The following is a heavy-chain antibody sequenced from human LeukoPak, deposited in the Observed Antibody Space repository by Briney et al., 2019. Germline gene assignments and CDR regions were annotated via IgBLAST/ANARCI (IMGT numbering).Heavy chain of an antibody. CDR3: ARHESGYDFFLDY. J-gene: IGHJ4*02. D-gene: IGHD5-12*01. CDR1: GYTFTSYD. CDR2: ISAYNGYT. V-gene: IGHV1-18*01. Sequence: ASVKVSCKASGYTFTSYDISWVRQAPGQGLEWMGWISAYNGYTNYAQMLQGRVTMTTDTSTSTAYMELRSLRSDDTAVYYCARHESGYDFFLDYWGQGTLVTVSS.